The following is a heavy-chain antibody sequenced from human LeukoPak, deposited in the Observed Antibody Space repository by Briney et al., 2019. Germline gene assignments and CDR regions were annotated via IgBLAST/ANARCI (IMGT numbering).Heavy chain of an antibody. J-gene: IGHJ5*02. CDR2: IYPGDSDT. CDR1: GYSFTSYW. V-gene: IGHV5-51*01. CDR3: ARGRLRDSNSFDP. D-gene: IGHD3-10*01. Sequence: GESLKICCKGSGYSFTSYWIGWVRQMPGKGLEWMGIIYPGDSDTRYCPSFQGQVTISADKSISTAYLQWSSLRAPDTAMYYCARGRLRDSNSFDPWGKETRFPVSS.